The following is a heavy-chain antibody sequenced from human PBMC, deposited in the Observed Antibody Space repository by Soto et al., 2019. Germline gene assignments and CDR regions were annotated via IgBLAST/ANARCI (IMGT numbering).Heavy chain of an antibody. J-gene: IGHJ5*02. CDR3: ARAVLRFLEWSPPNWFDP. V-gene: IGHV3-7*01. CDR1: GFTFSSYW. Sequence: PGGSLRLSCSASGFTFSSYWMSWVRQAPGKGLEWVANIKQDGSEKYYVDSVKGRFTISRDNAKNSLYLQMNSLRAEDTAVYYCARAVLRFLEWSPPNWFDPWGQGTLVTVSS. D-gene: IGHD3-3*01. CDR2: IKQDGSEK.